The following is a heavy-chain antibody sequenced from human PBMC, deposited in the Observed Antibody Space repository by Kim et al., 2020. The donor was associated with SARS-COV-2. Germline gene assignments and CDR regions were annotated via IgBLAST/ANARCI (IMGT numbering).Heavy chain of an antibody. CDR1: GGTFSSYA. D-gene: IGHD5-18*01. CDR3: ARLGQGTAMEF. CDR2: IIPILGIA. Sequence: SVKVSCKASGGTFSSYAISWVRQAPGQGLEWMGRIIPILGIANYAQKFQGRVTINADKSTSTAYMELSSLRSEDTAVYYCARLGQGTAMEFWGQGTLVT. J-gene: IGHJ4*02. V-gene: IGHV1-69*04.